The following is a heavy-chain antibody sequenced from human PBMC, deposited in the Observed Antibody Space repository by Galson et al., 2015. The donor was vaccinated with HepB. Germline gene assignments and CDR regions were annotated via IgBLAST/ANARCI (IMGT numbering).Heavy chain of an antibody. J-gene: IGHJ4*02. CDR3: AREKEWELTPFDY. CDR1: GYTFTSYA. Sequence: SVKVSCKASGYTFTSYAMHWVRQAPGQRLEWMGWINAGNGNTKYSQKFQGRVTITRDTSASTAYMELSSLRAEDTAVYYCAREKEWELTPFDYWGQGTLVTVSS. V-gene: IGHV1-3*01. D-gene: IGHD1-26*01. CDR2: INAGNGNT.